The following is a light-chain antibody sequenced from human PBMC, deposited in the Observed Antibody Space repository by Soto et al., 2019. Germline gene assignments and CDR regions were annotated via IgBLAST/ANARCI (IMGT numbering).Light chain of an antibody. V-gene: IGLV2-23*01. Sequence: QSALTQPASVSGSPGQSLTISCTGTSSDIGSYNLVSWYQHHPGKAPKLLICEGTERPSGVSNRFSGSKSGNTASLTISGLQAEDEAHYYCCSYAGRSTYVVFGEGTKLTVL. CDR1: SSDIGSYNL. CDR2: EGT. J-gene: IGLJ2*01. CDR3: CSYAGRSTYVV.